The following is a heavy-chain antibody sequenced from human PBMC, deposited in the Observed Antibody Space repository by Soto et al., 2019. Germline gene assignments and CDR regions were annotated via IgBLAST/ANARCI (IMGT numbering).Heavy chain of an antibody. J-gene: IGHJ4*02. CDR1: GGSISSGGYY. CDR2: IYYSGST. V-gene: IGHV4-31*01. Sequence: QVQLQESGPGLVKPSQTLSLTCTVSGGSISSGGYYWRWIRQHPGKGLEWIGYIYYSGSTYYNPSLKSLVTISVDTSKNQFSLKLSSVTAADTAVYYCARETTVVLIDYWGQGTLVTVSS. D-gene: IGHD4-17*01. CDR3: ARETTVVLIDY.